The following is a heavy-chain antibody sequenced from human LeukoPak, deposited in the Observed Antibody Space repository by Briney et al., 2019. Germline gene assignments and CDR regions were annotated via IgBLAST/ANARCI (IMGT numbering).Heavy chain of an antibody. J-gene: IGHJ6*03. D-gene: IGHD4-17*01. V-gene: IGHV1-69*05. Sequence: SVKVSCKASGGTFSSYAISWVRQAPGQGLEWMGGIIPIFGTANYAQKFQGRVTITTDESTSTAYMELSSLRSEDTAVYYCALGAHGDWDYYYYYMDVWGKGTTVTVSS. CDR1: GGTFSSYA. CDR3: ALGAHGDWDYYYYYMDV. CDR2: IIPIFGTA.